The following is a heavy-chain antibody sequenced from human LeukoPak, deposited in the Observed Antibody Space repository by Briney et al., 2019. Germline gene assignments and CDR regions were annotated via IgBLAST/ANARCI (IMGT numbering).Heavy chain of an antibody. J-gene: IGHJ5*02. Sequence: GSLRLSCAASGFTFSIYAMSWVRQAPGKGLEWIGSIYHSGSTFYNPSLKSRVIISVDTSKNQFSLRLSSVTAADTAVYYCARHYGPWGQGTLVTVSS. CDR3: ARHYGP. D-gene: IGHD3-16*01. CDR2: IYHSGST. V-gene: IGHV4-38-2*01. CDR1: GFTFSIYA.